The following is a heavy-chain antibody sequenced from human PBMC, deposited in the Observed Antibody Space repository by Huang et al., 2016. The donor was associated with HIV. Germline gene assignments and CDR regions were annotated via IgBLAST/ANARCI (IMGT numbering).Heavy chain of an antibody. Sequence: QVQLVESGGGVCQPVMSLRISCAASGFTFIRDGMPWVRQVPGKVVGLVAFITYAGNTKYNADSVDGRFSISKANSKPTVFLHLNSPRVEDTAVYYCAKAGSAAAVLDFSGQRTLVTISS. V-gene: IGHV3-30*18. CDR2: ITYAGNTK. J-gene: IGHJ4*02. CDR3: AKAGSAAAVLDF. D-gene: IGHD6-13*01. CDR1: GFTFIRDG.